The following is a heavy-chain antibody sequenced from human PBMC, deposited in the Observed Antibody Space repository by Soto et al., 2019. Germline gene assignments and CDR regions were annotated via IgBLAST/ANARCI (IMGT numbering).Heavy chain of an antibody. D-gene: IGHD2-21*02. CDR2: ISMTSSYI. V-gene: IGHV3-21*01. CDR3: VGDVVGVTETTSGARGYVDY. Sequence: EVHLVESGGGLVKPGESLRLSCAASGFTFSTYNMNWVRQAPGKGLEWVSSISMTSSYIYYADSMKGRFTVSRDNAKNALLREMHSLIAEDPAVYYCVGDVVGVTETTSGARGYVDYRGQGILVTVSS. CDR1: GFTFSTYN. J-gene: IGHJ4*02.